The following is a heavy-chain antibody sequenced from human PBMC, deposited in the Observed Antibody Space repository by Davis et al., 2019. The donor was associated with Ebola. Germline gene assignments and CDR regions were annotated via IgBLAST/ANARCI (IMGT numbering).Heavy chain of an antibody. V-gene: IGHV5-51*01. CDR3: ARLGYCSGGSCYSLSWFDP. J-gene: IGHJ5*02. Sequence: GESLKLSCKGSGYSFTSYWIGWVRQMPGKGLEWMGIIDAGDSDTRYSASFQGQVTISADKSISTAYLQWSILKASDNAIYYCARLGYCSGGSCYSLSWFDPWGQGPLVTVSS. CDR2: IDAGDSDT. CDR1: GYSFTSYW. D-gene: IGHD2-15*01.